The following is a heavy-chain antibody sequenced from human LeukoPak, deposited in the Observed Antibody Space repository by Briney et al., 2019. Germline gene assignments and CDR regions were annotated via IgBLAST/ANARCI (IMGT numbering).Heavy chain of an antibody. J-gene: IGHJ4*02. V-gene: IGHV3-30*03. D-gene: IGHD3-22*01. CDR3: TAVRGHYDSSGYSGY. CDR1: GFTFSNYG. Sequence: GGSLRLSCAASGFTFSNYGMHWVRQAPGKGLEWVAIISYDGSNKFYADSVQGRFTISRDNAKNSLYLQMNGLRAEDTAVYYCTAVRGHYDSSGYSGYWGQGTLVTVSS. CDR2: ISYDGSNK.